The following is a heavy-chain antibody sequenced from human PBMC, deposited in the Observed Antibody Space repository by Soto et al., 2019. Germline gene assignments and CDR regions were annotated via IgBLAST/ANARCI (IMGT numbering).Heavy chain of an antibody. D-gene: IGHD3-10*01. CDR3: CSLNGVFNGGAFEY. Sequence: QVQLVEAGGGVVQPGRSLTLSCAASGFTFSNYPMHWVRQAPGKGLEWVALISYDGSNKYYADSVKGRFTVSRDNSKNTPSPPINRLKGEGTGLKYLCSLNGVFNGGAFEYWGQGTMVTVSS. J-gene: IGHJ3*01. CDR2: ISYDGSNK. V-gene: IGHV3-30-3*01. CDR1: GFTFSNYP.